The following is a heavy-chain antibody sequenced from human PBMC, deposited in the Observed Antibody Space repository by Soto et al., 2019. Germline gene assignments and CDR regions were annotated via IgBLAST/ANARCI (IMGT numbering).Heavy chain of an antibody. J-gene: IGHJ5*02. CDR1: WYSFTGYW. CDR3: ARGNVANWFGP. V-gene: IGHV5-51*01. CDR2: VYPSDSRT. Sequence: GESLKISCDASWYSFTGYWIVWVRQMPGKGLEWMGIVYPSDSRTKYSPSFQGQVTISADTSTSTAYLQWTSLKASDTAMYYCARGNVANWFGPWGQGTLVTVSS.